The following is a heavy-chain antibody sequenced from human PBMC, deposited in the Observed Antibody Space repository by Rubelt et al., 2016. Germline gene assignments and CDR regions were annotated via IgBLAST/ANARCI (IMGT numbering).Heavy chain of an antibody. CDR3: VPPPELAYGDT. Sequence: EVQLVESGGDLVQPGGSLRLSCATSGFTFSDHYMEWVRQAPGKGLEWVGRSRNKVNSYTTEHAASVKGRFTISRDDSKNSLYLQMNSLRVEDTAVYYCVPPPELAYGDTWGQGTLVTVSS. J-gene: IGHJ4*02. V-gene: IGHV3-72*01. D-gene: IGHD1-14*01. CDR2: SRNKVNSYTT. CDR1: GFTFSDHY.